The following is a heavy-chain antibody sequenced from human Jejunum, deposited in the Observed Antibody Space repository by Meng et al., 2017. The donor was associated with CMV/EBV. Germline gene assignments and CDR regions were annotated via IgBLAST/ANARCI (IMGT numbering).Heavy chain of an antibody. Sequence: SGGSVTIDDYYWSWIRQPPGTGLESIGFIHYSGSANYNPSLMSRVTISLDTSKNQFSLRLTSVTAADTAVYYCATSPGYPREFGYWGQGTLVTVSS. CDR2: IHYSGSA. J-gene: IGHJ4*02. CDR3: ATSPGYPREFGY. V-gene: IGHV4-61*08. CDR1: GGSVTIDDYY. D-gene: IGHD3-10*01.